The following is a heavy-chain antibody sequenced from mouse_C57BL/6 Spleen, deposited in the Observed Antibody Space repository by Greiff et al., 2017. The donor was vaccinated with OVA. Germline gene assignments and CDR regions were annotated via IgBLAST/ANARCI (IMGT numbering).Heavy chain of an antibody. Sequence: EVQGVESGGGLVKPGGSLKLSCAASGFTFSDYGMHWVRQAPEKGLEWVAYISSGSSTIYYADTVKGRFTISRDNAKNTLFLQMTSLRSEDTAMYYCARVYGSSYGYFDVWGTGTTVTVSS. D-gene: IGHD1-1*01. CDR1: GFTFSDYG. V-gene: IGHV5-17*01. CDR2: ISSGSSTI. CDR3: ARVYGSSYGYFDV. J-gene: IGHJ1*03.